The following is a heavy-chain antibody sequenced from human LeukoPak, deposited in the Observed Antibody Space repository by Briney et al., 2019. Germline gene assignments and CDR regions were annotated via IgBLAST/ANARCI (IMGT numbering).Heavy chain of an antibody. V-gene: IGHV4-59*08. Sequence: SETLSLTCTVSGGSISSYYWSWIRHPPGKGLEWIGYIYYSGSTNYNPSLKSRVTISVDTSKNQFSLKLSSVTAADTAVYYCASTYYYGSGSPYYFDYWGQGTLVTVSS. CDR2: IYYSGST. CDR3: ASTYYYGSGSPYYFDY. CDR1: GGSISSYY. D-gene: IGHD3-10*01. J-gene: IGHJ4*02.